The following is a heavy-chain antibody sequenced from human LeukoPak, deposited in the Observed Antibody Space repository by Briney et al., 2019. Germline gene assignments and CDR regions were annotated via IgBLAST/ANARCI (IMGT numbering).Heavy chain of an antibody. CDR3: ARRNTADASIDF. Sequence: SETLSLTCTVSGGSIIGHWWSWIRQPPGKGLEWIGDIFYSGGSTNYNPSLKSRLTMSLDTPKNQFSLKLTSVTAADTAMYYCARRNTADASIDFWGQGTLVTASS. CDR2: IFYSGGST. D-gene: IGHD2/OR15-2a*01. V-gene: IGHV4-59*08. J-gene: IGHJ4*02. CDR1: GGSIIGHW.